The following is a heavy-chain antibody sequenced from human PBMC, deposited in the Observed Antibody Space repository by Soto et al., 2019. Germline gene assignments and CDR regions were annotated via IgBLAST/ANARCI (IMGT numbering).Heavy chain of an antibody. J-gene: IGHJ6*02. CDR2: IYYSGST. V-gene: IGHV4-59*01. Sequence: SETLSLTCTVSGGSISSYYWSWIRQPPGKGLEWIGYIYYSGSTNYNPSLKSRVTISVDTSKNQFSLKLSSVTAADTAVYYCARDKMVYVPPGGYYYYGMDVWGQGTTVTVSS. CDR1: GGSISSYY. CDR3: ARDKMVYVPPGGYYYYGMDV. D-gene: IGHD2-8*01.